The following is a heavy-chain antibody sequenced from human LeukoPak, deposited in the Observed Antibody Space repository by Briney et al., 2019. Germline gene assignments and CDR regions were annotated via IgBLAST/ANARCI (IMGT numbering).Heavy chain of an antibody. D-gene: IGHD3-9*01. CDR2: IYHTGTT. J-gene: IGHJ4*02. CDR3: ATELRYFDWLFPNYFDS. Sequence: SETLSLTCTVSGGSISRTGYHWGWIRQPPGKGLEWIGSIYHTGTTYYSSSLKSRVSISVDTSKNQFSLKLTSVTAADTAVYFCATELRYFDWLFPNYFDSWGQGTRVTVSS. CDR1: GGSISRTGYH. V-gene: IGHV4-39*01.